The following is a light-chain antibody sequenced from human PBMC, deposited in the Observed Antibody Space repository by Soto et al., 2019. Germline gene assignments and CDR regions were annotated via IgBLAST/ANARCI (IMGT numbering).Light chain of an antibody. CDR2: SNS. V-gene: IGLV1-40*01. CDR3: QSYDSSLSGYVV. J-gene: IGLJ2*01. Sequence: QSVLTQPPSVSGAPGQRVTISCTGSSSNIGAGYDVHWYQRLPGTAPKLLIYSNSNRPSGVPDRFSGSKSGTSASLAITGLQAEDEADYHCQSYDSSLSGYVVFGGGTKLTVL. CDR1: SSNIGAGYD.